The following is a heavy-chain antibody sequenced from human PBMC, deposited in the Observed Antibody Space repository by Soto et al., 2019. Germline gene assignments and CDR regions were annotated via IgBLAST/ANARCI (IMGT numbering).Heavy chain of an antibody. D-gene: IGHD6-6*01. V-gene: IGHV3-23*01. J-gene: IGHJ4*02. CDR3: AKAEGYSSSPRRIDY. Sequence: EVQLLESGGGLVQPGGSLRLSCAASGFTFSSYAMSWVREAPGKGLEWVSAISGSGGSTYYADSVKGRFTISRDNSKNTLYLQMNSLRAEDTAVYYCAKAEGYSSSPRRIDYWGQGTLVTVSS. CDR2: ISGSGGST. CDR1: GFTFSSYA.